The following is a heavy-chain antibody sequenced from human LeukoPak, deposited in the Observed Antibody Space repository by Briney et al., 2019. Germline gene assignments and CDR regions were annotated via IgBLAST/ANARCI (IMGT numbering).Heavy chain of an antibody. D-gene: IGHD3-10*01. CDR1: GYIFTSYW. CDR2: IYPGDSDT. Sequence: GESLKISCKGSGYIFTSYWIGWVRQLPGKGLEWMGIIYPGDSDTRYSPSFQGQVTISADKSISTAYLQWSSLKASDTAMYYCARPGLAGLYYFDYWGQGTLVTVSS. V-gene: IGHV5-51*01. J-gene: IGHJ4*02. CDR3: ARPGLAGLYYFDY.